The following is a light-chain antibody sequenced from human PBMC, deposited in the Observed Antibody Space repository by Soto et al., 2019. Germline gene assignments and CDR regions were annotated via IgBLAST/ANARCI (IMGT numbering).Light chain of an antibody. CDR1: SSDVGTYTL. J-gene: IGLJ1*01. CDR2: EVN. Sequence: QSALTQPASVSGSPGQSITLSCTGTSSDVGTYTLVSWYQQHPGKAPKLVIYEVNKRPTGVSKRFSGSRSGDTASLTISGLQAEDEADYYCSSYAGPITFYVFGTGTKLTVL. V-gene: IGLV2-23*02. CDR3: SSYAGPITFYV.